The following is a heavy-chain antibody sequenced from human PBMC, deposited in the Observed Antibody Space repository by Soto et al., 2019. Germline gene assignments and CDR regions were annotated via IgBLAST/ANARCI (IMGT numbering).Heavy chain of an antibody. J-gene: IGHJ6*02. D-gene: IGHD2-2*01. CDR1: GYTFTGYY. V-gene: IGHV1-2*04. CDR3: ASSSSLYTSSYYYGMDV. Sequence: QVQLVQSGAEVKKPGASVKVSCQTSGYTFTGYYIHWVRQAPGQGLEWMGWINPNSGGTNYAQKFQGWVTMTRDTSITTAYMELSRLRSEDTAVYYCASSSSLYTSSYYYGMDVWGQGTTVTVSS. CDR2: INPNSGGT.